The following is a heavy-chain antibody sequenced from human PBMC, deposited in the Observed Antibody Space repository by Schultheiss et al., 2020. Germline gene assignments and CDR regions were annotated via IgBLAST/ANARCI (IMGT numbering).Heavy chain of an antibody. J-gene: IGHJ3*02. D-gene: IGHD1-26*01. Sequence: SVKVSCKASGGTFSSYAISWVRQAPGQGLEWMGGIIPIFGTANYAQKFQGRVTITADESTSTAYMELSSLRAEDTAVYYCARGRGSYADDAFDIWGQGTMVTVSS. CDR3: ARGRGSYADDAFDI. V-gene: IGHV1-69*13. CDR2: IIPIFGTA. CDR1: GGTFSSYA.